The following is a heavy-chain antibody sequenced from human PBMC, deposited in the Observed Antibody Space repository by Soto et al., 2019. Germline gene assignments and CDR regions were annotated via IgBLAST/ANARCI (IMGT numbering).Heavy chain of an antibody. V-gene: IGHV4-39*01. CDR1: GGSISSSSYY. CDR2: IYYSGST. CDR3: ASHYGSGSYYYYYYYGMDV. Sequence: PSETLSLTCTVSGGSISSSSYYWGWIRQPPGKGLEWIGSIYYSGSTYYNPSLKSRVTISVDTSKNQFSLKLSSVTAADTAVYYCASHYGSGSYYYYYYYGMDVWGQGTTVTSP. D-gene: IGHD3-10*01. J-gene: IGHJ6*02.